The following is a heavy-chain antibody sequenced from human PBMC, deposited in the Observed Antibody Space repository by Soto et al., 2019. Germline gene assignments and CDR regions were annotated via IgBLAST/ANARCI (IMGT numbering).Heavy chain of an antibody. J-gene: IGHJ4*02. CDR3: AKAGVNFWSGYSGYYFDY. D-gene: IGHD3-3*01. CDR1: GFTFSSYA. V-gene: IGHV3-23*01. CDR2: ISGSGGST. Sequence: GGSLRLSCAASGFTFSSYAMSWVRQAPGKGLEWVSAISGSGGSTYYADSVRGRFTISRDNSENTLYLQMNSLRAEDTAVYYCAKAGVNFWSGYSGYYFDYWGQGTLVTVSS.